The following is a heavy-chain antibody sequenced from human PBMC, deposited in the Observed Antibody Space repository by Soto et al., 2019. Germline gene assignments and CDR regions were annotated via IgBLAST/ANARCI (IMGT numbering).Heavy chain of an antibody. V-gene: IGHV3-13*01. D-gene: IGHD6-13*01. CDR3: ARDRIAAAGTCGMDV. CDR2: IGTAGDT. CDR1: GFTFSSYD. J-gene: IGHJ6*02. Sequence: GGSLRLSCAASGFTFSSYDMHWVRQATGKGLEWVSAIGTAGDTYYPGSVKGRFTISRENAKNSLYLQMNSLRAGDTAVYYCARDRIAAAGTCGMDVWGQGTTVTVSS.